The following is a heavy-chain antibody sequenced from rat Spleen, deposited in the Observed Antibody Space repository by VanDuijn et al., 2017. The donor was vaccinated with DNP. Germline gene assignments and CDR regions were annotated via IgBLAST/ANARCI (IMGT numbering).Heavy chain of an antibody. CDR3: ARVGDLHYGGDGDVLDV. CDR2: ITSGSGST. V-gene: IGHV5-31*01. Sequence: EVQLVESGGDLVQPGRSLKLSCVASGFTFSYYWMAWIRQVPGKGLEWIASITSGSGSTSYLDSVRGRFTISRDDARDTLFLQMNSLRSGDTATYYCARVGDLHYGGDGDVLDVWGQGTSVTVSS. CDR1: GFTFSYYW. J-gene: IGHJ4*01. D-gene: IGHD1-1*01.